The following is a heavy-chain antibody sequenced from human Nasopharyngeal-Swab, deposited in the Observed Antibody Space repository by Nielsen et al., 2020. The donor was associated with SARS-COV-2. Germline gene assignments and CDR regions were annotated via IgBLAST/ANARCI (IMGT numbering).Heavy chain of an antibody. V-gene: IGHV4-31*03. D-gene: IGHD3-16*02. CDR2: IHYTGKT. CDR3: AREVINQAVSDAFDF. CDR1: GGYISSDNYF. J-gene: IGHJ3*01. Sequence: SETMSLTCTVSGGYISSDNYFWNWIRKRPGKGLEWIGYIHYTGKTYYNPSLESRLTISLDTSQNQFSLMLRSVTAADTAVYYFAREVINQAVSDAFDFWGQGTMVTVSS.